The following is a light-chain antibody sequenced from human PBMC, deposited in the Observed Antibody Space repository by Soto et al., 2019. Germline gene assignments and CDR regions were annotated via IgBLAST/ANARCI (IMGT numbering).Light chain of an antibody. CDR1: SSDVGSYNL. V-gene: IGLV2-23*01. CDR3: CSYAGSSLVV. CDR2: EGS. J-gene: IGLJ2*01. Sequence: QSVLTQPASVSGSPGQSITISCTGTSSDVGSYNLVSWYQQHPGKAPKHMIYEGSKRPSGVSNRFSGSKSGNTASLTISGLQAEDEADYYCCSYAGSSLVVFGGGTQLTVL.